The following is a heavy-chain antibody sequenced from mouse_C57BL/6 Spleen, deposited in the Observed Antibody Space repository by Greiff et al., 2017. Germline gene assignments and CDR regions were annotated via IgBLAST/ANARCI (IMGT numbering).Heavy chain of an antibody. Sequence: VQLQQSGAELVRPGASVKLSCTASGFNIKDDYMHWVKQRPEQGLEWIGWTDPANGDTEYASKFQGKATITADTFPNTDYLQLSSLTTEDTAVYYCTGGSILAYWRQGTLVTVSA. J-gene: IGHJ3*01. V-gene: IGHV14-4*01. D-gene: IGHD1-1*01. CDR2: TDPANGDT. CDR1: GFNIKDDY. CDR3: TGGSILAY.